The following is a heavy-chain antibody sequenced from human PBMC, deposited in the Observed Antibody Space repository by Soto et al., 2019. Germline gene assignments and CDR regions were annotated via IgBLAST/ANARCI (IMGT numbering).Heavy chain of an antibody. D-gene: IGHD3-10*01. CDR1: GFTFSNVW. Sequence: GGSLRLSCAASGFTFSNVWMSWVRQAPGKGLEWVGRIKSKTDGGTTDYAAPVKGRFTISRDDSKNTLYLQMNSLKTEDTAVYYCTTSSMVRAPGDAFDIWGQGTMVTVSS. J-gene: IGHJ3*02. CDR2: IKSKTDGGTT. V-gene: IGHV3-15*01. CDR3: TTSSMVRAPGDAFDI.